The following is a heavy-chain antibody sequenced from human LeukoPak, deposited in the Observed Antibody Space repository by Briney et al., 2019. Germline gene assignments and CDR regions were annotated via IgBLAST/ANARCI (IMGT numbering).Heavy chain of an antibody. Sequence: GGSLRLSCAASGFTFSSYSMNWVRQAPGKGLEWVSSISSSSSYIYYADSVKGRFTISRDNAKNSLYLQMNSLRAEDTALYYCARDQRYLAVAGTSSDYWGQGTLVTVSS. CDR1: GFTFSSYS. CDR3: ARDQRYLAVAGTSSDY. CDR2: ISSSSSYI. V-gene: IGHV3-21*04. D-gene: IGHD6-19*01. J-gene: IGHJ4*02.